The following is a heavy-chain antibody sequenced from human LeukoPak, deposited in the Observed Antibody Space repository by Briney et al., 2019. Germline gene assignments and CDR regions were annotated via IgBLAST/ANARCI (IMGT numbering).Heavy chain of an antibody. Sequence: GGSLRLSCAASGFTFSSYGMHWVRQAPGKGLEWVAFIRYDGSTKTYADSVKGRFTTSRDISLHLQMNSLRAEDTAVYYCVRNNNNDYWGQGTLVTVSS. CDR3: VRNNNNDY. J-gene: IGHJ4*02. V-gene: IGHV3-30*02. CDR2: IRYDGSTK. D-gene: IGHD2/OR15-2a*01. CDR1: GFTFSSYG.